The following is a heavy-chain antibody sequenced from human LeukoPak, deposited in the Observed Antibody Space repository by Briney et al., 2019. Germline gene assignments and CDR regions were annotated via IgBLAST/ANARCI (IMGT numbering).Heavy chain of an antibody. CDR3: ARDTYRSGCMDV. D-gene: IGHD6-19*01. J-gene: IGHJ6*02. CDR2: MYADGST. V-gene: IGHV3-53*01. CDR1: GLTVGINY. Sequence: QPGGSLRLSCAASGLTVGINYMSWVRQAPGKGLEWVSFMYADGSTDYADSVQGRFTISRDNSKNTLYLQMNTLRAEDTAIYYCARDTYRSGCMDVWGQGTTVTVS.